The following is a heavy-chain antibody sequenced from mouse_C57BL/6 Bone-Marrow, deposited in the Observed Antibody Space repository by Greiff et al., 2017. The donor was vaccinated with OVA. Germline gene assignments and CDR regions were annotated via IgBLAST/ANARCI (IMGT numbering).Heavy chain of an antibody. Sequence: VKLQESGAELVRPGTSVKVSCKASGYAFTNYLIEWVKQRPGQGLEWIGVINPGSGGTNYNEKFKGKATLTADKSSSTAYMQLSSLTSEDSAVYFCARGDDYWYFDVWGTGTTVTVSS. CDR1: GYAFTNYL. CDR3: ARGDDYWYFDV. V-gene: IGHV1-54*01. CDR2: INPGSGGT. J-gene: IGHJ1*03. D-gene: IGHD2-3*01.